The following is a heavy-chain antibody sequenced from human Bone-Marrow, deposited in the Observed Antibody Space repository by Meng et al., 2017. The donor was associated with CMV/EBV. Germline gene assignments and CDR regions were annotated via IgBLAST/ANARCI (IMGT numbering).Heavy chain of an antibody. CDR1: GYTFTAHY. CDR2: IHPHRGDT. Sequence: ASVKVSCKASGYTFTAHYFHWVRQAPGQGLEWMGWIHPHRGDTNYAQQFQGRVTLTRDTSINTGYMELSSLRSEDTAVYYCARSRPVQLPRRWFDPWGQGTLVTVSS. CDR3: ARSRPVQLPRRWFDP. J-gene: IGHJ5*02. V-gene: IGHV1-2*02. D-gene: IGHD2-2*01.